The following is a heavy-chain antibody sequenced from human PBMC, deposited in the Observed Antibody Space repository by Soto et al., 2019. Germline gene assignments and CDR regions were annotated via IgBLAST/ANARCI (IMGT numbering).Heavy chain of an antibody. J-gene: IGHJ5*02. CDR3: ARGGRYLEWFPWFGL. Sequence: ASVKVSCKASGYTFASYNIYWVRQVKGQGLEWMGWMNPNSGDKGYAQKFLDRVIMTRDTTIKTAYLELTSLTSEDTAVYYCARGGRYLEWFPWFGLWGQGTLVTVSS. CDR2: MNPNSGDK. D-gene: IGHD3-3*01. CDR1: GYTFASYN. V-gene: IGHV1-8*01.